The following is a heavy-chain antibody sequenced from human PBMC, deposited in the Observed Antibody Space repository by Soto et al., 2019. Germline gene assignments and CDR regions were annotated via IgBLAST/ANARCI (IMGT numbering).Heavy chain of an antibody. Sequence: SETLSPTCNMSGDSSIIATYSWSWIRRPPGKALQWIGFIYQSGVTSYNPSLASRVSISLDRSNNQCSLKLKSVTAADTAVYFCAGMPYTSGLRFDPWGPGTLVTVSS. CDR2: IYQSGVT. CDR3: AGMPYTSGLRFDP. CDR1: GDSSIIATYS. D-gene: IGHD6-19*01. V-gene: IGHV4-30-2*01. J-gene: IGHJ5*02.